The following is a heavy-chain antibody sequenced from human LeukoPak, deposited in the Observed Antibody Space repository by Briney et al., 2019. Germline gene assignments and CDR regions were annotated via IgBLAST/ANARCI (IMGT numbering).Heavy chain of an antibody. D-gene: IGHD2-2*01. CDR3: ARDKVDIVVVPAATTVYYYYYMDV. V-gene: IGHV3-30*19. CDR2: ISYDGSNK. CDR1: GFTFSDHY. J-gene: IGHJ6*03. Sequence: GGSLRLSCVASGFTFSDHYMSWIRQAPGKGLEWVAVISYDGSNKYYADSVKGRFTISRDNSKNTLYLQMNSLRAEDTAVYYCARDKVDIVVVPAATTVYYYYYMDVWGKGTTVTVSS.